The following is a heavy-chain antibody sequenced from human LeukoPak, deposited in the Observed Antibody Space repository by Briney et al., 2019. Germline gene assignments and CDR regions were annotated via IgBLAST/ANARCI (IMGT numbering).Heavy chain of an antibody. J-gene: IGHJ4*02. D-gene: IGHD6-13*01. CDR2: ISYDGSNK. CDR3: AKGRGGIAAAGTAYFDY. CDR1: GFTFSSYA. V-gene: IGHV3-30-3*01. Sequence: PGGSLRLSCAASGFTFSSYAMHWVRQAPGKGLEWVAVISYDGSNKYYADSVKGRFTISRDNSKNTLYLQMNSLRAEDTAVYYCAKGRGGIAAAGTAYFDYWGQGTLVTVSS.